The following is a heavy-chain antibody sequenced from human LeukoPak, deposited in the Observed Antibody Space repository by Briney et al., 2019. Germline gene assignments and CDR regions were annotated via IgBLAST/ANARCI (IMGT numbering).Heavy chain of an antibody. Sequence: GGSLRPACTAAGSRFSHIWMRWDSQAPGKGMEWDGRIKSKSDGGTTDNAAPVKGRFTISRDVSKNTLYLQMNSLKTEYTGVYYCTTELRWEGVDVDHWGQGTLVTVSS. CDR1: GSRFSHIW. V-gene: IGHV3-15*05. J-gene: IGHJ4*02. CDR3: TTELRWEGVDVDH. CDR2: IKSKSDGGTT. D-gene: IGHD1-26*01.